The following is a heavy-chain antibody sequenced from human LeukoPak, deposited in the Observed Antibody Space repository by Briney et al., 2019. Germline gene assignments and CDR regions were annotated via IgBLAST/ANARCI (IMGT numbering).Heavy chain of an antibody. CDR1: GFTVSSNY. Sequence: SGGSLRLSCAASGFTVSSNYMSWVRQAPGKGLEWVSVIYSGGTTYYADSVKGRFTISRDNSKNTLYLQMNSLRAEDTAVCYCARVDYGDYQYFQHWGQGTLVTVSS. CDR2: IYSGGTT. CDR3: ARVDYGDYQYFQH. V-gene: IGHV3-53*01. D-gene: IGHD4-17*01. J-gene: IGHJ1*01.